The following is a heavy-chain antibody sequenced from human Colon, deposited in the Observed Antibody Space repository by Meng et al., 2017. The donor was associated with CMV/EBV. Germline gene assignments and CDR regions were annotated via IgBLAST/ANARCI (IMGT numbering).Heavy chain of an antibody. CDR1: GMTLGGYW. CDR2: IKQDGSET. V-gene: IGHV3-7*04. D-gene: IGHD3-10*01. CDR3: ARGQLWIDS. Sequence: GGSLRLSCAASGMTLGGYWMTWVRQSPGKGLEWVANIKQDGSETSYVDSVKGRFTISRDNAKNSLCLQMNNLRAEDTAVYYCARGQLWIDSWGQGTPVTVSS. J-gene: IGHJ5*01.